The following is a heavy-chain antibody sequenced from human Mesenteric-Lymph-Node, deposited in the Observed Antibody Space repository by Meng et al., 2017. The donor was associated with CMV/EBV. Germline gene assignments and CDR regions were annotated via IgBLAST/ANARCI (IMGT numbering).Heavy chain of an antibody. V-gene: IGHV2-5*02. CDR3: AHRRPLYYFDY. J-gene: IGHJ4*02. Sequence: CTFSGCSLNNSGVGVGWIRQPPGKALEWLALIYWDDDKRYSPSQKSRLTITKDTSKNQVVLTMTNMDLVDTGTYYCAHRRPLYYFDYWGQGTLVTVSS. CDR1: GCSLNNSGVG. CDR2: IYWDDDK.